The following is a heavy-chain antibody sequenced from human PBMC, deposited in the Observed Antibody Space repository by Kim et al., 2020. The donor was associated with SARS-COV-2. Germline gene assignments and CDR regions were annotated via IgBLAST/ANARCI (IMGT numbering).Heavy chain of an antibody. CDR3: ASWGWKQSFGF. CDR2: IGNSDSGVPI. J-gene: IGHJ4*02. CDR1: GFTSLGFSGFG. V-gene: IGHV3-48*02. D-gene: IGHD7-27*01. Sequence: GGSLRLSCVGSGFTSLGFSGFGMKWVRQAPGRGLEWVSFIGNSDSGVPIHDADSVKGRFTISRDNAKNSLYLEMNGLRDDDTAVYYCASWGWKQSFGFWGQGTLVTVSS.